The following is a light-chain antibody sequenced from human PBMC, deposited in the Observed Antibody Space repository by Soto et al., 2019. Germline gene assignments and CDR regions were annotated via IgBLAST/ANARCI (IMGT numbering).Light chain of an antibody. V-gene: IGLV2-8*01. CDR3: TSYAGSNNFFYV. CDR1: SSNNVCYNY. Sequence: QSALTQPPSASGSPGQSVTISCTGTSSNNVCYNYVSWYQQHPGNAPKLMIYEVSKRPSVVPDRFSGSKSGNTASLTVSGLQAEDEADYYCTSYAGSNNFFYVFGTGTKVTVL. J-gene: IGLJ1*01. CDR2: EVS.